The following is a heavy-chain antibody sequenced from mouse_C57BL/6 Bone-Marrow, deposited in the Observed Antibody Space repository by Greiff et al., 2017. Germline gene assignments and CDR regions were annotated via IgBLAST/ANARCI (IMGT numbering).Heavy chain of an antibody. CDR3: ARGIYYYGSSVYWYFDV. Sequence: QVQLQQSGAELARPGASVKLSCKASGYTFTSYGISWVKQRTGQGLEWIGEIYPRSGNTYYNEKFKGKATLTADKSSSTAYMELRSLTSEDSAVYFCARGIYYYGSSVYWYFDVWGTGTTVTVSS. CDR1: GYTFTSYG. V-gene: IGHV1-81*01. J-gene: IGHJ1*03. D-gene: IGHD1-1*01. CDR2: IYPRSGNT.